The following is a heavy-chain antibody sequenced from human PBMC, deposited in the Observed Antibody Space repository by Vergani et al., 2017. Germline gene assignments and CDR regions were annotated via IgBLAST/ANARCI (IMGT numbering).Heavy chain of an antibody. CDR1: GGSISGYY. Sequence: QVQLQESGPGLVKPSETLSLTCTVSGGSISGYYWSWIRQPPGKGLEWIGEINHSGSTNYNPSLKSRVTISVDTSKNQFSLKLSSVTAADTAVYYCARGGDTAMVTGSYYYYGMDVWGQGTTVTVSS. D-gene: IGHD5-18*01. CDR3: ARGGDTAMVTGSYYYYGMDV. CDR2: INHSGST. J-gene: IGHJ6*02. V-gene: IGHV4-34*01.